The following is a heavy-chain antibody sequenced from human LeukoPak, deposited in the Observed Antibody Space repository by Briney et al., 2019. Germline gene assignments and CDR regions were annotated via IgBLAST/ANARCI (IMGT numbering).Heavy chain of an antibody. CDR3: AKWEVVPADTNYFDP. D-gene: IGHD2-2*01. CDR1: GFTFSSYA. Sequence: GGSLRLSCAASGFTFSSYAMHWVRQAPGKGLEWVAVISYDGSNKYYADSVKGRSTISRDNSKNTLYLQMSSLRAEDTAVYYCAKWEVVPADTNYFDPWGQGTLVTVSS. V-gene: IGHV3-30-3*02. CDR2: ISYDGSNK. J-gene: IGHJ5*02.